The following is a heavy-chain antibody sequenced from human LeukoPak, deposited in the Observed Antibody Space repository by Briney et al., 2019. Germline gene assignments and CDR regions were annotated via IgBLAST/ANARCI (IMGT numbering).Heavy chain of an antibody. Sequence: SETLSLTCTVSGGSISSSSYYWGWIRQPPGKGLEWIGSIYYSGSTYYNPSLKSRVTISVDTSKNQFSLKLSSVTAADTAVYYGARRGYYYDSSGPGQWFDPWGQGTLVTVSS. V-gene: IGHV4-39*01. D-gene: IGHD3-22*01. J-gene: IGHJ5*02. CDR3: ARRGYYYDSSGPGQWFDP. CDR1: GGSISSSSYY. CDR2: IYYSGST.